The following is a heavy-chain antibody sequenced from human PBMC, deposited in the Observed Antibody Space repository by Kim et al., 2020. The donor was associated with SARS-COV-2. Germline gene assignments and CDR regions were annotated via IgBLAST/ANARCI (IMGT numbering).Heavy chain of an antibody. J-gene: IGHJ4*02. CDR2: GGTT. Sequence: GGTTEYAASVKGRFTISRDDSKSIAYLQMNSLKTEDTAVYYCTRGGSPPYWGQGTLVTVSS. CDR3: TRGGSPPY. D-gene: IGHD3-16*01. V-gene: IGHV3-49*02.